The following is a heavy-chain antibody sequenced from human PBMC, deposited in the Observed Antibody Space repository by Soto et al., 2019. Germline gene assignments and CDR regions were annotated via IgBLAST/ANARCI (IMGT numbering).Heavy chain of an antibody. D-gene: IGHD6-13*01. J-gene: IGHJ6*02. CDR2: IYYSGST. V-gene: IGHV4-39*01. Sequence: PSETLSLTCTVSGGSISSSSYYWGWIRQPPGKGLEWIGSIYYSGSTYYNPSLKSRVTISVDTSKNQFSLKLSSVTAADTAVYYCASGEGSSWYEDYYYGMDGWGQGTTVTVSS. CDR3: ASGEGSSWYEDYYYGMDG. CDR1: GGSISSSSYY.